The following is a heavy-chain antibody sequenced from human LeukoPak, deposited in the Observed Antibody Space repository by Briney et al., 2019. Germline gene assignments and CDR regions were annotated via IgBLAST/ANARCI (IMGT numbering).Heavy chain of an antibody. CDR3: ASSGCGGDCYSEKTYYLDY. D-gene: IGHD2-21*02. V-gene: IGHV3-21*06. CDR2: ISRSRNYI. Sequence: GGSLRLSCKASGSSFNSDSMNWVRQAPGKGLEWVSSISRSRNYIYYADSSQGPFTISRDNTKNSVNLQMNRLSAEDTAIYYCASSGCGGDCYSEKTYYLDYWGPGTLVTVSS. CDR1: GSSFNSDS. J-gene: IGHJ4*02.